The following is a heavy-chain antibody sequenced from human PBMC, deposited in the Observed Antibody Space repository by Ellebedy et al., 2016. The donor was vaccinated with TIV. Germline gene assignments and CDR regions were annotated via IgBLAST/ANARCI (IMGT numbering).Heavy chain of an antibody. CDR3: ARYSGSGTYYRNGMDV. CDR1: GYTFTSYD. CDR2: VSAYSGNT. Sequence: AASVKVSCKASGYTFTSYDINWVRQAPGQGLDWMGWVSAYSGNTNYAENLQGRVTMTTDTSTDTAYMELRSLRSDDTAVYFCARYSGSGTYYRNGMDVWGQGTTVTVSS. V-gene: IGHV1-18*01. D-gene: IGHD3-10*01. J-gene: IGHJ6*02.